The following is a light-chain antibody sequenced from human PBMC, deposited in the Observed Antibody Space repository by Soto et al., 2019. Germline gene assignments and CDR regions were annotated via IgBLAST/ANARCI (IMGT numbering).Light chain of an antibody. CDR1: QNIGSY. J-gene: IGKJ4*01. V-gene: IGKV1-39*01. Sequence: DIQMTQSPSSLSASVGDRVTITCRASQNIGSYLQWYQQKPGKAPKLLISTASTLQSGVPSRFSGGGSATDFTLTISRLQSEDFATYYCQQSYSSPLTFGGGTKVEI. CDR2: TAS. CDR3: QQSYSSPLT.